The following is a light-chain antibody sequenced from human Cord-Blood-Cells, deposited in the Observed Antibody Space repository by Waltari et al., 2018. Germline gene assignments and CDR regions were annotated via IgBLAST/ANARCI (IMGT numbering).Light chain of an antibody. V-gene: IGKV3-15*01. Sequence: EIVMTQSPATLSVSPGERATLSCRASQSVSSNLAWYQQKPGQAPRLLIYGASTRATGIPARVSGSGSGREYTLSISSLQSEDVAVYYWQQYNNWPPLTVGGGIKVEIK. CDR3: QQYNNWPPLT. J-gene: IGKJ4*01. CDR2: GAS. CDR1: QSVSSN.